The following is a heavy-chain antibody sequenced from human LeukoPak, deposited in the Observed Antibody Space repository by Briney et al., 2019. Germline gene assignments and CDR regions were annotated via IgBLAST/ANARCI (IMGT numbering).Heavy chain of an antibody. CDR3: ARVERGPNSSWQVDY. D-gene: IGHD6-13*01. Sequence: SETLSLTCTVSGGSISSGSYYWSWIRQPAGKGLEWIGRIYTSGSTNYNPSLKSRVTISVDKSKNQFSLKLSSVTAADTAVYYCARVERGPNSSWQVDYWGQGTLVTVSS. CDR1: GGSISSGSYY. V-gene: IGHV4-61*02. CDR2: IYTSGST. J-gene: IGHJ4*02.